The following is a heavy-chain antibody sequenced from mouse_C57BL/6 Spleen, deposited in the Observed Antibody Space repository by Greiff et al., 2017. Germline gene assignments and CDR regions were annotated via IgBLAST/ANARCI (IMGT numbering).Heavy chain of an antibody. J-gene: IGHJ2*01. Sequence: QVQLQQPGAELVKPGASLKLSCKASGYTFTSYWMQWVKQRPGQGLEWIGEIDPSDSYTNYNQKFKGKATLTVDTSSSTAYMQLSSLTSEDSAVYYCASGSGKQYYFDYWGQGTTLTVSS. CDR1: GYTFTSYW. CDR2: IDPSDSYT. V-gene: IGHV1-50*01. D-gene: IGHD1-1*01. CDR3: ASGSGKQYYFDY.